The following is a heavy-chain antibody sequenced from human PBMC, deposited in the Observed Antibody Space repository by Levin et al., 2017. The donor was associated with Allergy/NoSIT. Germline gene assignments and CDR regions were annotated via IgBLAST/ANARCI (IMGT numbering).Heavy chain of an antibody. V-gene: IGHV3-33*01. J-gene: IGHJ4*02. CDR1: GFTFSSYG. D-gene: IGHD6-13*01. Sequence: GGSLRLSCAASGFTFSSYGMHWVRQAPGKGLEWVAVIWYDGSNKYYADSVKGRFTISRDNSKNTLYLQMNSLRAEDTAVYYCARAGTVDGSSSDYWGQGTLVTVSS. CDR3: ARAGTVDGSSSDY. CDR2: IWYDGSNK.